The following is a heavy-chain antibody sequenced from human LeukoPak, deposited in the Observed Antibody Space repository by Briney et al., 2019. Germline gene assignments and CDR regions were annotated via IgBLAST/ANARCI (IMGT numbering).Heavy chain of an antibody. J-gene: IGHJ4*02. D-gene: IGHD6-13*01. CDR1: GFTFSSYA. Sequence: GGSLRLSCAASGFTFSSYAMHWVRQAPGKGLEWVAVISYDGSNKYYADSVKGRFTISRDNSKNTLYLQMNSLRAEDTAVYYCAKDQYSSSWYYFDYWGQGTLVTVSS. CDR3: AKDQYSSSWYYFDY. CDR2: ISYDGSNK. V-gene: IGHV3-30-3*01.